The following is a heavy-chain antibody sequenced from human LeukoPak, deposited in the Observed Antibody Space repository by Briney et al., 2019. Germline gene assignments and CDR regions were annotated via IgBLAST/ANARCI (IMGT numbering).Heavy chain of an antibody. CDR1: GGSFSGYY. CDR2: INHSGST. J-gene: IGHJ6*03. D-gene: IGHD3-16*01. V-gene: IGHV4-34*01. CDR3: ASTEWGGYYYYYMDV. Sequence: SETLSLTCAVYGGSFSGYYWSWIRHPPGKGLECIGEINHSGSTNYNPSLKSRVTISVDTSKNQFSLKLSSVTAADTAVYYCASTEWGGYYYYYMDVWGKGTTVTVSS.